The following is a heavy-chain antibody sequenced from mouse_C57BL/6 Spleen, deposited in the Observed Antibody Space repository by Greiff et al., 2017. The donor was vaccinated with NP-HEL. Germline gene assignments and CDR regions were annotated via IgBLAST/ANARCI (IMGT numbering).Heavy chain of an antibody. D-gene: IGHD2-5*01. CDR3: ARSYSNYETWFAY. CDR2: INPGSGGT. J-gene: IGHJ3*01. Sequence: VQLQQSGAELVRPGTSVKVSCKASGYAFTNYLIEWVKQRPGQGLEWIGLINPGSGGTNYNEKFKGKATLTADKSSSTAYMQLSSLTSEDSAVYFCARSYSNYETWFAYWGQGTLVTVSA. V-gene: IGHV1-54*01. CDR1: GYAFTNYL.